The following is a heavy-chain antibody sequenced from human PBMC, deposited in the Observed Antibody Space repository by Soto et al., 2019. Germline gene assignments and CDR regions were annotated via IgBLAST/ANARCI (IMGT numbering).Heavy chain of an antibody. J-gene: IGHJ6*03. CDR3: ARRARPDFYYMDV. D-gene: IGHD6-6*01. CDR2: ISSNGVGT. CDR1: GFTLSGYE. Sequence: EVQLAESGGGLAQPGGSLRLSCAASGFTLSGYEMDWVRQAPGKGLEYVSGISSNGVGTYYANSVQGRFTISRDNSKNTVYLQMGSLRPEDMAVYYCARRARPDFYYMDVWGKGTTVTVSS. V-gene: IGHV3-64*01.